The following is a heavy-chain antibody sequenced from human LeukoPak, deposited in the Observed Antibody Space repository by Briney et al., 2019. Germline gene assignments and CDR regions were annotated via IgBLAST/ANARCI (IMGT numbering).Heavy chain of an antibody. CDR1: GFSFSSYG. CDR2: IRSDGSNK. J-gene: IGHJ4*02. V-gene: IGHV3-30*02. D-gene: IGHD2-2*01. CDR3: AKGGRVVVPAAMLSGY. Sequence: PGGSLRLSCAGSGFSFSSYGMHWVRQAPGKGLEWMAFIRSDGSNKYYADSVKGRFTISRDNSKNTLYLQMNSLRAEDTAVYYCAKGGRVVVPAAMLSGYWGQGTLVTVSS.